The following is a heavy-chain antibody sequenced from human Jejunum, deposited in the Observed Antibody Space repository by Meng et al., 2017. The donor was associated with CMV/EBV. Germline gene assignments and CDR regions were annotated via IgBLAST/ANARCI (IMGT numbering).Heavy chain of an antibody. CDR3: ANFPSSAYYSEMDV. CDR2: TRYDGENK. D-gene: IGHD1-26*01. J-gene: IGHJ6*02. V-gene: IGHV3-30*02. CDR1: GFSFSSFG. Sequence: GFSFSSFGMNWGRQAPGKGLEWVAFTRYDGENKYYADSVKGRFTISKDNSKNMLFLHMTSLRPEDTAVYYCANFPSSAYYSEMDVWGQGTTVTVSS.